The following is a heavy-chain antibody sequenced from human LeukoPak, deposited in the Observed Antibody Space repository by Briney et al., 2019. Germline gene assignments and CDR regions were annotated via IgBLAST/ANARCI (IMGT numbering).Heavy chain of an antibody. D-gene: IGHD2-8*01. V-gene: IGHV3-64D*09. CDR1: GFTFNTYP. Sequence: GGSLRLSCSASGFTFNTYPMHWVRQAPGKGLEYVSAISSNGGSLYYADSVKGRFTISRDNSMNTLHLQMSSLRSEDTAVYYCVRGCLPSGPYYFYYGVGVWGPGTTVTVSS. CDR3: VRGCLPSGPYYFYYGVGV. J-gene: IGHJ6*02. CDR2: ISSNGGSL.